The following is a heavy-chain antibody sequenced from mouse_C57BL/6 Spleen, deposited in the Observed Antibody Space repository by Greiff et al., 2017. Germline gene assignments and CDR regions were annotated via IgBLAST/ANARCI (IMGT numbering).Heavy chain of an antibody. J-gene: IGHJ3*01. Sequence: QVQLQQSGPGLVQPSQTLSITCTVSGFSLTSYGVHWVRQSPGKGLEWLGVIWSGGSTDYNAAFISRLSISKDNSKSQVFFKMNRLQADVTAIYYCARRGDYDPFAYWGQGTLVTVSA. V-gene: IGHV2-2*01. D-gene: IGHD2-4*01. CDR2: IWSGGST. CDR3: ARRGDYDPFAY. CDR1: GFSLTSYG.